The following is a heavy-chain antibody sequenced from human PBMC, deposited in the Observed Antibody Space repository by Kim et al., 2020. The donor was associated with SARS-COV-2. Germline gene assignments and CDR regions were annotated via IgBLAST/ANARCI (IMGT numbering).Heavy chain of an antibody. D-gene: IGHD3-10*01. J-gene: IGHJ4*02. V-gene: IGHV4-30-2*04. Sequence: SYNPSLKSRVNISVDASKNQFSLKLSSVTAADTAVYYCARLWFGESSDYWGQGTLVTVSS. CDR3: ARLWFGESSDY.